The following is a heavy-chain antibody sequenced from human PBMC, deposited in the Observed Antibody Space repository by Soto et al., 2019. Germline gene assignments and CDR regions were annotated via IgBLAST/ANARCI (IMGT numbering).Heavy chain of an antibody. CDR1: GGSISSYY. CDR2: IYYSGST. Sequence: QVQLQESGPGLVKPSETLSLTCTVSGGSISSYYWNWFRQPPGKGLEWIGYIYYSGSTNYNPSLKSRRTRSVDTTNNHCSLGLSSMPAADTAVYYCARRDSSGWHWYFDLWGRGTLVTVSS. V-gene: IGHV4-59*08. D-gene: IGHD6-19*01. CDR3: ARRDSSGWHWYFDL. J-gene: IGHJ2*01.